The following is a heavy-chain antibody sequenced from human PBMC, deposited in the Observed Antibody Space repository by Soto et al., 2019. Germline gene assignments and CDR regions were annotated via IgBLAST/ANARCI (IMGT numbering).Heavy chain of an antibody. CDR2: INPGGGSA. V-gene: IGHV1-46*01. D-gene: IGHD6-19*01. CDR1: GSAITRYY. CDR3: ARATSGWSLNGLDV. J-gene: IGHJ6*02. Sequence: QVDLVQSGAEVKKPGASVTISCKASGSAITRYYIYWVRQAPGRGLELMGTINPGGGSASYAQKFQDRVTLDKDTSTGTVYMELRSLRTEDTAVYYCARATSGWSLNGLDVWGQGTPVNVSS.